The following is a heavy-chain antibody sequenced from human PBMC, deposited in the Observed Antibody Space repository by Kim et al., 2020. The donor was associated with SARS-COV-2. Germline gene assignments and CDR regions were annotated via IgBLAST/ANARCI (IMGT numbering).Heavy chain of an antibody. CDR2: ISSNGGST. Sequence: GGSLRLSCAASGFTFSSYSMHWVRQAPGKGLEYVSAISSNGGSTYYANSVKGRFTISRDNSKHTLYLQMGSLRAEDMAVYYCARDLGHFWSGFHYYYGMDVWGQGTTVTVSS. D-gene: IGHD3-3*02. V-gene: IGHV3-64*01. J-gene: IGHJ6*02. CDR3: ARDLGHFWSGFHYYYGMDV. CDR1: GFTFSSYS.